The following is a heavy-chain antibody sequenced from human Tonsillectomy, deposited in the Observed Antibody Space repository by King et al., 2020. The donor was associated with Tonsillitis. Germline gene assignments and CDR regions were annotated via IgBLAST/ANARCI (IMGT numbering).Heavy chain of an antibody. Sequence: QLVQSGGGLVKPGGSLRLSCAASGFTFSSYSMNWVRQAPGKGLEWVSSISSSSSYIFYADSVKGRFTISRDNAKNSLYLQMNSLRPEDTAVYYCARDLSYYYDSSGYRIDYWGQGTLVTVSS. CDR1: GFTFSSYS. D-gene: IGHD3-22*01. CDR2: ISSSSSYI. V-gene: IGHV3-21*01. J-gene: IGHJ4*02. CDR3: ARDLSYYYDSSGYRIDY.